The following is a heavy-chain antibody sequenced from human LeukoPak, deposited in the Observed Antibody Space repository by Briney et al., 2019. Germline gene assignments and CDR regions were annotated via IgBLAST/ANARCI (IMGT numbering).Heavy chain of an antibody. V-gene: IGHV4-39*01. Sequence: PSETLSPTCTVSGGSISSSSYYWGRIRQPPGKGLEWIGSIYYSGSTYYNPSLKSRVTISVDTSKNQFSLKLSSVTAADTAVYYCATGLGYCSGGSCYSGFTQAPLDYWGQGTLVTVSS. CDR1: GGSISSSSYY. CDR2: IYYSGST. J-gene: IGHJ4*02. CDR3: ATGLGYCSGGSCYSGFTQAPLDY. D-gene: IGHD2-15*01.